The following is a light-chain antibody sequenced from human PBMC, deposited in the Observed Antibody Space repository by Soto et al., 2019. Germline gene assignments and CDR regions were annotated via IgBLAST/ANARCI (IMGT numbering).Light chain of an antibody. J-gene: IGKJ5*01. V-gene: IGKV1-9*01. CDR2: AAS. Sequence: DIQLTQSPSSLSASVGDRVTITCRASQGISSDLAWYQQNPGKAPKLLIYAASTLQNGVPSTFSGSGSGTEFTLTISSLQPEDFGTYYCQQFKSYPITFGQGTRLEI. CDR1: QGISSD. CDR3: QQFKSYPIT.